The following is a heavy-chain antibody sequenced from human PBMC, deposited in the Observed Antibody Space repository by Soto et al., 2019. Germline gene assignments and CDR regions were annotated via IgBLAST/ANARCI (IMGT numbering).Heavy chain of an antibody. Sequence: KASETLSLTCTVSGGSISSYYWTWIRQPPGKGLEWIGYIYYSGSTNYNPSLESRVTISLATSKNQFSLKLTSVTAADTAVYFCARVRTEYAGLEYWGQGTMVTVS. CDR1: GGSISSYY. CDR2: IYYSGST. V-gene: IGHV4-59*12. D-gene: IGHD6-6*01. J-gene: IGHJ4*02. CDR3: ARVRTEYAGLEY.